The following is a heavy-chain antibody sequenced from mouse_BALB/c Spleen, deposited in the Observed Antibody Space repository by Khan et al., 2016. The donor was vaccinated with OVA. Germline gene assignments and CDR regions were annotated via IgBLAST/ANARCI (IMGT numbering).Heavy chain of an antibody. CDR1: GYSITSDYA. CDR3: ARSGYYRYDTFAY. Sequence: EVKLQESGPGLVKPSQSLSLTCTVTGYSITSDYAWNWIRQFPGNKLEWMGYISYSGSTSYNPSLKSRISITRDTSKNQFFLQLNSVTTEDTATYYSARSGYYRYDTFAYWGQGTLVTVSA. V-gene: IGHV3-2*02. CDR2: ISYSGST. J-gene: IGHJ3*01. D-gene: IGHD2-14*01.